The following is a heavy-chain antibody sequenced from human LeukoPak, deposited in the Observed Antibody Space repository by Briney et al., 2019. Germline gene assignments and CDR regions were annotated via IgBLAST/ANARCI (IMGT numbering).Heavy chain of an antibody. Sequence: SETLSLTCAVSGGSISGHNWSWVRPPPRKGLEWIGYIYYSGTINCSPSLKSRVTISLDTSKNHFSLTLTSVTAADTAVYYCARGVSASDNWGQGALVTVSS. CDR3: ARGVSASDN. D-gene: IGHD1-26*01. V-gene: IGHV4-59*11. CDR2: IYYSGTI. J-gene: IGHJ4*02. CDR1: GGSISGHN.